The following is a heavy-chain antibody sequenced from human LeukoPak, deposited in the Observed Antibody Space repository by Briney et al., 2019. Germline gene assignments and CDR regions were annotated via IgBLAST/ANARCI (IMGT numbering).Heavy chain of an antibody. J-gene: IGHJ5*02. D-gene: IGHD4-17*01. CDR1: GASISSYY. V-gene: IGHV4-4*07. Sequence: SETLSLTCTVSGASISSYYWSWIRQPAGKGLEWIGRIYTSGSINYNPSLKSRVTISLDTSKNQFSLKLSSVTAADTAVYYCARGPLTMTRGFDPWGQGTLVTVSS. CDR2: IYTSGSI. CDR3: ARGPLTMTRGFDP.